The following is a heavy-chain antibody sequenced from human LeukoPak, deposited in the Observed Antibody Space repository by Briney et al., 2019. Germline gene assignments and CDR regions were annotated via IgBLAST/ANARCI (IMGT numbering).Heavy chain of an antibody. D-gene: IGHD3-16*01. J-gene: IGHJ4*02. Sequence: SGGSLRLSCTASGFTFSNYGMYWVRQAPGKGLEWVTFIRYDGSNKKYADSVKGRFTISRDNSKNTLYLEMNSLRAEDTAVYYCGKDWGTYDHGAIDYWGQGTLVTVSS. CDR2: IRYDGSNK. CDR1: GFTFSNYG. V-gene: IGHV3-30*02. CDR3: GKDWGTYDHGAIDY.